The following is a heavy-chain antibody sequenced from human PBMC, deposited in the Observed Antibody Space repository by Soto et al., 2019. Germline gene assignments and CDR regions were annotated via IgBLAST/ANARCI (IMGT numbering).Heavy chain of an antibody. CDR2: ISYDGSSK. J-gene: IGHJ4*02. V-gene: IGHV3-30*18. D-gene: IGHD3-22*01. CDR1: GFTFSNYG. Sequence: GGSLRLSCAASGFTFSNYGMHWVRQAPGKGLEWVAVISYDGSSKYYADSVKGRFTISRDNSKNTLYLHMNSLRAEDTAVYYCAKDHSVGSSGYYTLFDYWGQGTLVTVSS. CDR3: AKDHSVGSSGYYTLFDY.